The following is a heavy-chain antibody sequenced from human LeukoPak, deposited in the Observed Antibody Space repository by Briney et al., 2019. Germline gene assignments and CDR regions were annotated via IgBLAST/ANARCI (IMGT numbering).Heavy chain of an antibody. D-gene: IGHD5-12*01. CDR3: ARDGYGGLVLTFDI. J-gene: IGHJ3*02. V-gene: IGHV3-48*04. CDR2: IDTSGTTI. CDR1: GFTFSRYT. Sequence: GGSLRLSCAVSGFTFSRYTMNWVRQAPGKGLEWVSYIDTSGTTIYYADSVKGRFTISRDNAKNSLYLQMNSLRAEDTAVYYCARDGYGGLVLTFDIWGQGTMVTVSS.